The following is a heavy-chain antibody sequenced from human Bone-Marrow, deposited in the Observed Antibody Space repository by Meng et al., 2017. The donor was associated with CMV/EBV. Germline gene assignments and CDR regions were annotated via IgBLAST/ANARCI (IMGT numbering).Heavy chain of an antibody. CDR3: ATVDYDFWSGYYLENYYYGMDV. J-gene: IGHJ6*02. CDR2: IRYDGSNK. CDR1: GFTFSSYG. D-gene: IGHD3-3*01. V-gene: IGHV3-30*02. Sequence: GGSLRLSCAASGFTFSSYGMHWVRQAPGKGLEWVAFIRYDGSNKYYADSVKGRFTISRDNSKNTLYLQMNILRAEDTAVYYCATVDYDFWSGYYLENYYYGMDVWGQGTTVTVYS.